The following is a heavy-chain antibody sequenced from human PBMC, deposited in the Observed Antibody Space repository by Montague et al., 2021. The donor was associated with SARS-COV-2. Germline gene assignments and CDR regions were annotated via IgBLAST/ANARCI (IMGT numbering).Heavy chain of an antibody. CDR1: GGSISSYY. CDR3: ARVFPRWLQFDPYFDY. J-gene: IGHJ4*02. V-gene: IGHV4-59*01. Sequence: SETLSPTRTVSGGSISSYYWSWIRQPPGKGLEWIGYIYYSGSTNXNPSRKGRVTISVDTSKNQFSLKLSSVTAADTAVYYCARVFPRWLQFDPYFDYWGQGTLVTVSS. CDR2: IYYSGST. D-gene: IGHD5-24*01.